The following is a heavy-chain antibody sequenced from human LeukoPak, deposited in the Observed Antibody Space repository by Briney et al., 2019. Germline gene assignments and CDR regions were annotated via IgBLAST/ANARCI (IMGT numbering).Heavy chain of an antibody. D-gene: IGHD6-6*01. CDR1: GGSISSYY. V-gene: IGHV4-4*09. CDR2: IYTSGST. CDR3: ARHRSSSWSPIGWFDP. Sequence: SETLSFTCTGSGGSISSYYWSWIRQRPGKELEWIGYIYTSGSTNYNPSLKSRVTISVDTSKNQFSLKLSSVTAADTAVYYCARHRSSSWSPIGWFDPWGQGTLVTVSS. J-gene: IGHJ5*02.